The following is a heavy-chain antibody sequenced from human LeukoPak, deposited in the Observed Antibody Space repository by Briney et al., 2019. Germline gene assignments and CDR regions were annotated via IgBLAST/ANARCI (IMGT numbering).Heavy chain of an antibody. D-gene: IGHD2-21*02. J-gene: IGHJ4*02. CDR3: VSTATFDY. CDR2: IKQDGSEK. Sequence: GGSLRLSCAASGFTFSNYWMSWVRQAPGKGLEWVANIKQDGSEKNYVGSEKGRFTISRDNGKNSLYLQMNSLRAEDTALYYCVSTATFDYWGQGALVTVPS. CDR1: GFTFSNYW. V-gene: IGHV3-7*01.